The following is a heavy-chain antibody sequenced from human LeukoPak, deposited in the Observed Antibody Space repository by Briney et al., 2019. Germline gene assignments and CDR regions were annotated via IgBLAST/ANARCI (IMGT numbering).Heavy chain of an antibody. Sequence: KPSETLSLTCAVYGGSFSGYYWSWIRQPPGKGLEWIGEINHSGSTNYNPSLKSRVTISVDTSKNQFSLKLSSVTAADTAVYYCARDLCSSTSCYGALNWFDPWGQGTLVTVSS. V-gene: IGHV4-34*01. CDR3: ARDLCSSTSCYGALNWFDP. D-gene: IGHD2-2*01. CDR1: GGSFSGYY. CDR2: INHSGST. J-gene: IGHJ5*02.